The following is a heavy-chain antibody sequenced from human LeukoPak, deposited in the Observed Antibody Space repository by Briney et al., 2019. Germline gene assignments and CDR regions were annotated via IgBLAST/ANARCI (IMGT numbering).Heavy chain of an antibody. CDR2: ISGSGGST. CDR1: GFTFSSYA. Sequence: GGSLRLSCAASGFTFSSYAMSWVRQAPGKGLEWVSAISGSGGSTYYADSVKGRFTISRDNSKNTLYLQMNSLRAEDTAVYYCAKDYYYDSGGHIGPGAFDIWGQGTMVTVSS. V-gene: IGHV3-23*01. D-gene: IGHD3-22*01. J-gene: IGHJ3*02. CDR3: AKDYYYDSGGHIGPGAFDI.